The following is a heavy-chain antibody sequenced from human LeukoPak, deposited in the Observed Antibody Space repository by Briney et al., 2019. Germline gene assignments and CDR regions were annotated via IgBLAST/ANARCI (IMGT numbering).Heavy chain of an antibody. CDR3: ARGLKGYTYYFDY. CDR1: GDSISSGSYY. Sequence: SETLSLTCTVSGDSISSGSYYWSWIRQPPGKGLEWIGYIYYSGSTNYNPSLKSRVTISVDTSKNQFSLKLSSVTAADTAVYYCARGLKGYTYYFDYWGQGTLVTVSS. CDR2: IYYSGST. D-gene: IGHD1-1*01. J-gene: IGHJ4*02. V-gene: IGHV4-61*01.